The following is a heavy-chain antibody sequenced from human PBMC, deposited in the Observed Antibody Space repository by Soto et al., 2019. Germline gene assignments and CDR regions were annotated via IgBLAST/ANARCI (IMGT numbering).Heavy chain of an antibody. CDR2: INPDGSGE. V-gene: IGHV3-7*01. CDR3: ARENWFFDY. CDR1: GFSFEIYW. J-gene: IGHJ4*02. Sequence: EVHLVESGGGLVQPGGSLRLSCAASGFSFEIYWMGWVRQAPGKGLEWVANINPDGSGEYYLDSVKGRFTISRVNAKNSVYLQMNSLVGDDTAVYYCARENWFFDYWGQGTPVTVSS. D-gene: IGHD3-10*01.